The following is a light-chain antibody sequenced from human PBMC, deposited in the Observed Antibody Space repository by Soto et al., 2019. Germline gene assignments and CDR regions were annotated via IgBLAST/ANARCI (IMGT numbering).Light chain of an antibody. Sequence: DLVMIPSPASLAVSLGDRATISIESFVTIFFGSNNKNYLAGFQQKPGQPPKMLIFWASTRESGVPDRFSGSGSCTDFTLTISGLQAEDEAVYYCQQYYSAPTCTFGQGTRLEI. CDR3: QQYYSAPTCT. CDR1: VTIFFGSNNKNY. V-gene: IGKV4-1*01. CDR2: WAS. J-gene: IGKJ5*01.